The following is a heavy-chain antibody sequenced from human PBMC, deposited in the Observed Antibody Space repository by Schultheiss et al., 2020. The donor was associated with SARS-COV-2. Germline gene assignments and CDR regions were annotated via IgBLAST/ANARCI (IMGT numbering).Heavy chain of an antibody. D-gene: IGHD3-16*02. CDR3: ASRRLRLGELSLYGNDY. V-gene: IGHV4-34*01. Sequence: SETLSLTCAVSDGSFSDYYWTWIRQPPGKGLEWIGEIDHSGGTNYNPSLKSRVTILVDTSKNHLSLNLTSVTAADTAVYFCASRRLRLGELSLYGNDYWGQGTLVTVSS. J-gene: IGHJ4*02. CDR2: IDHSGGT. CDR1: DGSFSDYY.